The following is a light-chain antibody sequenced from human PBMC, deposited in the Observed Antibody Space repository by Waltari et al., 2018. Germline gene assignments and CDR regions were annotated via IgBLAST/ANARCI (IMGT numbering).Light chain of an antibody. J-gene: IGKJ2*01. CDR1: QSVSTN. CDR3: QQYNNWPYT. Sequence: EIVMTQSPATLSVPPGERATLSCRASQSVSTNLAWYQQKPGQAPRLLIYGASTRATGIPATFNGSGSGTEFTLTISSLQSEDFAVYYCQQYNNWPYTFGQGTRLEIK. V-gene: IGKV3-15*01. CDR2: GAS.